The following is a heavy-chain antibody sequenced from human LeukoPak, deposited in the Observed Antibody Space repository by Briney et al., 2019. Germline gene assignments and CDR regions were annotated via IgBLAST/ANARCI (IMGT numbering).Heavy chain of an antibody. CDR2: ISSSSSTI. Sequence: PGGSLRLSCAASGFTFSSYSTNWVRQAPGKGLEWVSYISSSSSTIYYADSVKGRFTISRDNAKNSLYLQMNSLRAEDTAVYYCARDLMVSSMIVVVTHYGMDVWGQGTTVTVSS. J-gene: IGHJ6*02. D-gene: IGHD3-22*01. CDR3: ARDLMVSSMIVVVTHYGMDV. V-gene: IGHV3-48*04. CDR1: GFTFSSYS.